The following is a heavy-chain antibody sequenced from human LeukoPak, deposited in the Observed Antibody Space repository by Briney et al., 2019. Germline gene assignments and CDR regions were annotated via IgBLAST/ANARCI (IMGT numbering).Heavy chain of an antibody. J-gene: IGHJ4*02. CDR2: IRESGGGT. Sequence: GGSLRLSCVVSGITVSNYGMNWVRQAPGKGLEWVSRIRESGGGTNYADSVKGRFTISRDNSRNMVYLQMNSLRAEDTAVYYCANRSCSSSGCYHLDYWGQGTLVTVSS. V-gene: IGHV3-23*01. CDR1: GITVSNYG. D-gene: IGHD2-2*01. CDR3: ANRSCSSSGCYHLDY.